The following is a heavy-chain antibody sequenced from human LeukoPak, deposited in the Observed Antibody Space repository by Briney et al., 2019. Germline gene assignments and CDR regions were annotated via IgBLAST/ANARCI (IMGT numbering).Heavy chain of an antibody. Sequence: SETLSLTCAVYGGSFSGYYWSWIRQPPGKGLEWIGEINHSGSTNYNPSLKSRVTISVDTSKNQFSLTLSSVTAADTAVYYCARLGRGGIAARGHFDYWGQGTLVTVSS. V-gene: IGHV4-34*01. CDR1: GGSFSGYY. CDR2: INHSGST. D-gene: IGHD6-6*01. J-gene: IGHJ4*02. CDR3: ARLGRGGIAARGHFDY.